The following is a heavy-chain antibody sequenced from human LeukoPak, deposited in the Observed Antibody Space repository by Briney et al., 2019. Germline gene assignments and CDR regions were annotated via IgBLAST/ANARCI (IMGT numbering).Heavy chain of an antibody. D-gene: IGHD3-10*01. CDR3: ARTGYYGTFDY. CDR1: GGSISSHY. Sequence: SETLSLTCTVSGGSISSHYWSWIRQPPGKGLEWIGYIYYSGSTNYNPPLKSRVTISVDTSKNQFSLKLSSVTAADTAVYYCARTGYYGTFDYWGQGTLVTVSS. CDR2: IYYSGST. J-gene: IGHJ4*02. V-gene: IGHV4-59*11.